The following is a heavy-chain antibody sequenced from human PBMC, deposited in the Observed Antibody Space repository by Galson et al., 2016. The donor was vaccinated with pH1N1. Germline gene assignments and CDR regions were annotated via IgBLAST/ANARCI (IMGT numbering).Heavy chain of an antibody. Sequence: QSGAEVKEPGESLTISCKGSASSFTSYWISWVRQMPGKGLEWMGRINPRDSYTDYSPSFQGHVTISTDESISTAYLKWSTLKASDTAIYSCATGPSPEYWGQGTLVIVSS. CDR2: INPRDSYT. J-gene: IGHJ4*02. CDR1: ASSFTSYW. CDR3: ATGPSPEY. V-gene: IGHV5-10-1*01.